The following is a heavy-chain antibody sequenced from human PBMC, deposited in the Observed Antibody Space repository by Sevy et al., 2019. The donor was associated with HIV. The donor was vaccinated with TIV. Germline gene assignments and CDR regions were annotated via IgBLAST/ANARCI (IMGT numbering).Heavy chain of an antibody. CDR2: IFPGDSET. J-gene: IGHJ4*02. V-gene: IGHV5-51*01. CDR3: ARSRSGYFDSSGYYIN. Sequence: GESLKISCKGHGYSFTSHWIGWVRQMPGKGLDWMGIIFPGDSETRYSPSFQGEVTISADKSISTAFLQWSSLKDSVTAIYYCARSRSGYFDSSGYYINWGQGTLVTVSS. CDR1: GYSFTSHW. D-gene: IGHD3-22*01.